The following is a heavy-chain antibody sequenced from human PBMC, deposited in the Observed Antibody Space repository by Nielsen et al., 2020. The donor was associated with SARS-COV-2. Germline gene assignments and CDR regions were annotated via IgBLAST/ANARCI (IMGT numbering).Heavy chain of an antibody. CDR1: GFTFSRYS. J-gene: IGHJ6*03. CDR3: ARGYCSSTSCYTDYMDV. CDR2: ISSGSSSV. Sequence: GGSLRLSCAASGFTFSRYSMNWVRQAPGKGLEWVSYISSGSSSVHYADSLKGRFTISRDNAENSLYLQMNSLRDEDTAVYYCARGYCSSTSCYTDYMDVWGKGTTVTVSS. D-gene: IGHD2-2*02. V-gene: IGHV3-48*02.